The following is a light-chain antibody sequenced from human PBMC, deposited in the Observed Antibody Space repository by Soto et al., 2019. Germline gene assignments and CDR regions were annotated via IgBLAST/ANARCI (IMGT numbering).Light chain of an antibody. CDR3: AAWDDSLSGAV. J-gene: IGLJ7*01. V-gene: IGLV1-47*01. CDR2: TNN. CDR1: SSNIGSNY. Sequence: QSVLTQPPSASGTPGQRVTNSCSGSSSNIGSNYVYWYQQLPGTAPKLLIYTNNQRPSGVPDRFSGSKSGTSASLAISGLRSEDEADYYCAAWDDSLSGAVFGGGTQLTVL.